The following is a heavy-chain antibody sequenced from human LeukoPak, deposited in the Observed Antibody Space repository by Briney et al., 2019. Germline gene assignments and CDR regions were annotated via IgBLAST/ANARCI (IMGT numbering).Heavy chain of an antibody. CDR2: IYYSGST. D-gene: IGHD3-16*02. Sequence: PSETLSLTCTVSGGSISSYYWSWIRQPPGKGLEWLGYIYYSGSTNYNPSLKSRVTMSVDTSKNQFSLKLSSVTAADTAVYYCAREVDYDYVWGSYRPFHAFDIWGQGTMVTVSS. V-gene: IGHV4-59*01. CDR3: AREVDYDYVWGSYRPFHAFDI. J-gene: IGHJ3*02. CDR1: GGSISSYY.